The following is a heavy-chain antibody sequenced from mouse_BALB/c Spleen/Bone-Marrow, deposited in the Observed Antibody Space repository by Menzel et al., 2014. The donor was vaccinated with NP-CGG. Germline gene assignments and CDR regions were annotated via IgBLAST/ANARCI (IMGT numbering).Heavy chain of an antibody. CDR2: XNCYNGAT. CDR3: AXXXXXXXXXX. J-gene: IGHJ1*01. V-gene: IGHV1S34*01. Sequence: LXKTGASVQISCKASGYSFTGYYMHWVXQXHGKSLVWIGXXNCYNGATSYNQKFKGKATLTVDPSSSTAYMQFNSXXSIDSAVYLFAXXXXXXXXXXXGAGTTGTXSS. CDR1: GYSFTGYY.